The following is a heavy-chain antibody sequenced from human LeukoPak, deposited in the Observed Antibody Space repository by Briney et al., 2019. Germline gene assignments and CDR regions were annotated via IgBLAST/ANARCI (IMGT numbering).Heavy chain of an antibody. CDR2: IYYSGST. D-gene: IGHD3-10*01. Sequence: SETLSLTCTVSGVSISSYYWIWIRQPPGKGLEWIGYIYYSGSTNYNPSLKSRVTISVDTSKNQFSLKLSSVTAADTAVYYCARRGRRFGVYAFDIWGQGTMVTVSS. CDR1: GVSISSYY. CDR3: ARRGRRFGVYAFDI. V-gene: IGHV4-59*08. J-gene: IGHJ3*02.